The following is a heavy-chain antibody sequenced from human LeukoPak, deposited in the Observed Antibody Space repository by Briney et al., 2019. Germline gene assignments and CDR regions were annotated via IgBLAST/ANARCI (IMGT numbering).Heavy chain of an antibody. CDR1: GYTFTSYD. J-gene: IGHJ4*02. Sequence: ASVKVSCKASGYTFTSYDINWVRQATGQGLEWMGWMNPNSGNTGYAQKFQGRVTITRNTSISTAYMELSSLRAEDTALYYCAKLAGTGRDGYNRGWWDYWGQGTLVTVSS. D-gene: IGHD5-24*01. CDR2: MNPNSGNT. V-gene: IGHV1-8*03. CDR3: AKLAGTGRDGYNRGWWDY.